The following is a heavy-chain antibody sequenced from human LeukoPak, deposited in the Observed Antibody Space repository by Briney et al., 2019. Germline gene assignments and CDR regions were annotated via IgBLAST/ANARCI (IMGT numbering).Heavy chain of an antibody. CDR3: ARDRGSNDPIDY. V-gene: IGHV3-30*03. Sequence: PGGSLRLSCAASGFTFSSYAMHWVRQAPGKGLEWVAVISYDGSNKYYADSVKGRFTISRDNSKNTLYLQMNSLRAEDTAVYHCARDRGSNDPIDYWGQGTLVTVSS. J-gene: IGHJ4*02. CDR1: GFTFSSYA. CDR2: ISYDGSNK. D-gene: IGHD2-15*01.